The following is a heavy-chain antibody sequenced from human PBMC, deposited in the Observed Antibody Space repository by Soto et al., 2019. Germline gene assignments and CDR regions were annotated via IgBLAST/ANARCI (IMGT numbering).Heavy chain of an antibody. V-gene: IGHV1-69*13. Sequence: SVKVSCKASGGTFNNHAINWVRQAPGQGLEWMGGIIPIFGTSNYAQKFQGRVTITADESTRTAYMELSSLRSEDTAVYYCATVGGDYYYFDYWGQGTLVTVSS. CDR3: ATVGGDYYYFDY. CDR1: GGTFNNHA. J-gene: IGHJ4*02. CDR2: IIPIFGTS. D-gene: IGHD4-17*01.